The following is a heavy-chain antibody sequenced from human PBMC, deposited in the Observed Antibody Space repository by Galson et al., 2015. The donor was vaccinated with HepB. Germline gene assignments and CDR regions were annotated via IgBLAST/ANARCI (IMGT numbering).Heavy chain of an antibody. CDR3: ARDPSYYYDSSGYYPEVAFDY. V-gene: IGHV1-46*01. Sequence: SVKVSCKASGYTFTSYYMHWVRQAPGQGLEWMGIINPSGGSTSYAQKFQGRVTMTRDTSTSTVYMELSSLRSEDTAVYYCARDPSYYYDSSGYYPEVAFDYWGQGTLVTVSS. CDR2: INPSGGST. D-gene: IGHD3-22*01. J-gene: IGHJ4*02. CDR1: GYTFTSYY.